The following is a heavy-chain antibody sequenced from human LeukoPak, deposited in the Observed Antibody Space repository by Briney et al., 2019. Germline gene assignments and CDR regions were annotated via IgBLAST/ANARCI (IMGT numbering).Heavy chain of an antibody. J-gene: IGHJ4*02. CDR3: ASQWLVNGKIDY. Sequence: KTSETLSLTCTVSGGSISSYYWSWIRQPAGKGLEWIGRIYTSGSTNYNPSLKSRVTTSVDTSKNQFSLKLSSVTAADTAVYYCASQWLVNGKIDYWGQGTLVTVSS. CDR2: IYTSGST. V-gene: IGHV4-4*07. CDR1: GGSISSYY. D-gene: IGHD6-19*01.